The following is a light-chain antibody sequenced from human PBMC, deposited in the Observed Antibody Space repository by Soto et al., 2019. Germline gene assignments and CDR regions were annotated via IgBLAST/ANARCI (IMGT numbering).Light chain of an antibody. CDR2: GAS. CDR1: QSVSSSY. J-gene: IGKJ1*01. CDR3: QQYGSSP. Sequence: EIVLTQSPGTLSLSPGERATLSCRASQSVSSSYLAWYQQKPGQAPRLLIYGASSRATGIPDRFSGSGSGTEFTLTISRLEPEDFAVYYCQQYGSSPLGQGTKVEIK. V-gene: IGKV3-20*01.